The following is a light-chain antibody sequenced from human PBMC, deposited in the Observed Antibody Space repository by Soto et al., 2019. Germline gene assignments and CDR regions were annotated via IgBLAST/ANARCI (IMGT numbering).Light chain of an antibody. Sequence: EIVMTQNTATLSVSPGERATLSCRASQSVSSNLAWYQQKPGQAPRLLIYGASTRATGIPARFSGSGSGTEFTLTISSLQSEDFAVYYCQQYNNWPRTFGQGTKV. CDR1: QSVSSN. V-gene: IGKV3D-15*01. J-gene: IGKJ1*01. CDR3: QQYNNWPRT. CDR2: GAS.